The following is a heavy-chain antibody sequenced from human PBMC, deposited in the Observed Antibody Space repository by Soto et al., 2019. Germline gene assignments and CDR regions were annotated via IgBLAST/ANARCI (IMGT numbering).Heavy chain of an antibody. J-gene: IGHJ6*02. D-gene: IGHD2-8*01. CDR1: GFTFSSYG. V-gene: IGHV3-30*18. CDR3: AKDGEYCTNGVCSYYYYYGMDV. Sequence: QVQLVESGGGVVQPGRSLRLSCAASGFTFSSYGMHWVRQAPGKGLEWVAVISYDGSNKYYADSVKGRFTISRDNSKNTLYLQMNSLRAEDTAVYYCAKDGEYCTNGVCSYYYYYGMDVWGQGTTATVSS. CDR2: ISYDGSNK.